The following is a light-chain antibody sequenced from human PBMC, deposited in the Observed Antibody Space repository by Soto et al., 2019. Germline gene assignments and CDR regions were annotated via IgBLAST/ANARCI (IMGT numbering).Light chain of an antibody. Sequence: EIVLTQSPATLSLSPGASATLSCRASQSLGYFLVWYQQTPGQAPRLVIYRASLRAAGVSARFSGSGSGTDFTLTISDLRSEDVALYYCQQSDRWPWTFGQGTKVDIK. CDR3: QQSDRWPWT. V-gene: IGKV3-15*01. CDR1: QSLGYF. J-gene: IGKJ1*01. CDR2: RAS.